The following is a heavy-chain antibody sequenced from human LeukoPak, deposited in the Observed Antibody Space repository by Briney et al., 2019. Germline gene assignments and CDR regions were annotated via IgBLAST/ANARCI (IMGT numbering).Heavy chain of an antibody. CDR2: IYYSGST. CDR3: ASPLNSRASSHQRGMDV. V-gene: IGHV4-39*07. D-gene: IGHD6-6*01. J-gene: IGHJ6*02. CDR1: GGSISSSSYY. Sequence: PSETLSLTCTVSGGSISSSSYYWGWIRQPPGKGLEWIGSIYYSGSTNYNPSLKSRVTISVDTSKNQFSLKLSSVTAADTAVYYCASPLNSRASSHQRGMDVWGQGTTVTVSS.